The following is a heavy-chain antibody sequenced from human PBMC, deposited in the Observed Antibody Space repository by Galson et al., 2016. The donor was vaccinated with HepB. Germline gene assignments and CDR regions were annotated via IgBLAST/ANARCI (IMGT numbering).Heavy chain of an antibody. Sequence: SLRLSCAASGFTLSSYAMSWVRQAPGKGLEWVSTISDSGGSTYYADSVKGRFTISRDNSKNTLYLQMNSLRAEDTAVYYCAKAGYQLPTRTPWFDPWGQGTLVTVSS. CDR3: AKAGYQLPTRTPWFDP. V-gene: IGHV3-23*01. D-gene: IGHD2-2*01. CDR2: ISDSGGST. CDR1: GFTLSSYA. J-gene: IGHJ5*02.